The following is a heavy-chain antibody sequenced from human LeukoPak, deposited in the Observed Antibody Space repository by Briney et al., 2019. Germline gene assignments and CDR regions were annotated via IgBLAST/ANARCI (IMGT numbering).Heavy chain of an antibody. CDR2: IYYSGST. Sequence: SQTLSLTCTVSGGSISSGDYYWSWIRQPPGKGLEWIGYIYYSGSTYYNPSLKSRVTISVDTSKNQFSLKLSSVTAADTAVYYCARDPRDIVATTDRTNAFDIWGQGTMVTVSS. D-gene: IGHD5-12*01. V-gene: IGHV4-30-4*01. CDR3: ARDPRDIVATTDRTNAFDI. CDR1: GGSISSGDYY. J-gene: IGHJ3*02.